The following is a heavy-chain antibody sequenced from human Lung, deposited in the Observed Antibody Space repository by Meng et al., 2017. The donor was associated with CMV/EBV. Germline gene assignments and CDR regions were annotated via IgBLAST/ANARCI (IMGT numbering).Heavy chain of an antibody. Sequence: ASXXVSXKASGYTFSGHYIHWVRQAPGQGLEWMGWINPDSGGTRYSQKFQYRVTMTRDTSINTAYMELSRLRSDDTAVYYCSRGAPFFRDACDLWGEGTMINVSS. CDR1: GYTFSGHY. D-gene: IGHD3-16*01. CDR3: SRGAPFFRDACDL. J-gene: IGHJ3*01. V-gene: IGHV1-2*02. CDR2: INPDSGGT.